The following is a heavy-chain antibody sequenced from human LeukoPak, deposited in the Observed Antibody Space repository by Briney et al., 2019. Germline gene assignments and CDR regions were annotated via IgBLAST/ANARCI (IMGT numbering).Heavy chain of an antibody. CDR3: ASTNCSSASCYGANWFDP. D-gene: IGHD2-2*01. CDR1: GGSISSDDYY. V-gene: IGHV4-30-4*08. J-gene: IGHJ5*02. CDR2: INYSGST. Sequence: SQTLSLTCTVSGGSISSDDYYWSWIRQPPGKGLEWLGYINYSGSTFHYNPSLKSRTTISVDTSKNQFSLRLNSVTAADTAVYYCASTNCSSASCYGANWFDPWGQGTLVTVSS.